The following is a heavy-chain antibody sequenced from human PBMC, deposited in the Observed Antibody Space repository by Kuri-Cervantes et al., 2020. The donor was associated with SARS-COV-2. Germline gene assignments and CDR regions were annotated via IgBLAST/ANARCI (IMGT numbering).Heavy chain of an antibody. Sequence: ETLSLTCKGSGYSFTSYWIGWVRQMPGKGLEWMGIIYPGDSDTRYSPSFQGQVTISADKSISTAYLQWSSLKASDTAMYYCARLNVWGSYRYNYFDYWGQGTLVTVSS. CDR3: ARLNVWGSYRYNYFDY. D-gene: IGHD3-16*02. CDR2: IYPGDSDT. V-gene: IGHV5-51*01. CDR1: GYSFTSYW. J-gene: IGHJ4*02.